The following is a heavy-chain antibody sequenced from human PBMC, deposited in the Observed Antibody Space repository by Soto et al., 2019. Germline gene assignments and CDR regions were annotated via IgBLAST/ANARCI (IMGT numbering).Heavy chain of an antibody. CDR2: IYPGDSDT. V-gene: IGHV5-51*01. CDR3: ARLEGAQAIVAGTFDY. D-gene: IGHD6-19*01. CDR1: GYSFTSYW. Sequence: GESLKISCKGSGYSFTSYWIGWVRQMPGKGLEWMGIIYPGDSDTRYSPSFQGQVTISADKSISTAYLQWSSLKASDTAMYYCARLEGAQAIVAGTFDYWGQGTLVTVSS. J-gene: IGHJ4*02.